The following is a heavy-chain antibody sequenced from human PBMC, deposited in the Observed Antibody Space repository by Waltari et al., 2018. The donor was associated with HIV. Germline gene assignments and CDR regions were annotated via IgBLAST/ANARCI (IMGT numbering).Heavy chain of an antibody. V-gene: IGHV4-59*01. Sequence: QVQLQESGPGLVKPSETLSLTCTVTGGSISGYYWIWIRQPPGKGLEWIGYIYHSGSTKYNHSLKSRVTISVDTSKNQFSLNLISMTGADTAVYYCARDYHDTSGYYWYFDLWGRGTLVTVSS. CDR1: GGSISGYY. CDR3: ARDYHDTSGYYWYFDL. J-gene: IGHJ2*01. D-gene: IGHD3-22*01. CDR2: IYHSGST.